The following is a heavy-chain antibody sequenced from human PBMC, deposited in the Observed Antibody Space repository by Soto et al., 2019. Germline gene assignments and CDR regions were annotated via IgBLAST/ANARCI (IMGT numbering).Heavy chain of an antibody. CDR2: INHSGST. Sequence: SETLFLTCAVYGGSFSGYYWSWIRQPPGKGLEWIGEINHSGSTNYNPSLKSRVTISVDTSKNQFSLKLSSVTAADTAVYYCARGRYYYDSSGISHFDYWGQGTLVTVSS. D-gene: IGHD3-22*01. J-gene: IGHJ4*02. CDR1: GGSFSGYY. V-gene: IGHV4-34*01. CDR3: ARGRYYYDSSGISHFDY.